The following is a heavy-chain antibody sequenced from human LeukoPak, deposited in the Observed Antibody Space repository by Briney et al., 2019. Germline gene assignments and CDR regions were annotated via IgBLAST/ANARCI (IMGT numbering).Heavy chain of an antibody. J-gene: IGHJ6*03. CDR3: ARGQAFEEMSPKGPGNYIDV. CDR1: GYTFTNYV. CDR2: FSPMFGTS. D-gene: IGHD5-24*01. V-gene: IGHV1-69*13. Sequence: GASVKVSCKASGYTFTNYVISWVRQAPGQGLEWMGEFSPMFGTSNYAQSFQGRVTLTADESTSTVYMELSRLTLDDTAVYYCARGQAFEEMSPKGPGNYIDVWGKGTAVIVSS.